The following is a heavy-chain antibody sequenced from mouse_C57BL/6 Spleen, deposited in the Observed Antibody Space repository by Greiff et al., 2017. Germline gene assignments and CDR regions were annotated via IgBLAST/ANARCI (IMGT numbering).Heavy chain of an antibody. Sequence: VKLQESGAELARPGASVKLSCKASGYTFTSYGISWVKQRTGQGLEWIGEIYPRSGNTYYNEKFKDKATLTADKSSSTVYMELSRLTSEDSAVYFCARHEGPAWFAYWGQGTLVTVSA. CDR3: ARHEGPAWFAY. V-gene: IGHV1-81*01. D-gene: IGHD3-3*01. CDR2: IYPRSGNT. CDR1: GYTFTSYG. J-gene: IGHJ3*01.